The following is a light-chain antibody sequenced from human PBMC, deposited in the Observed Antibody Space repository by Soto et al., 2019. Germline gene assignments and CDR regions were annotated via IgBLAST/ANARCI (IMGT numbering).Light chain of an antibody. V-gene: IGLV3-21*02. CDR1: NIGRKS. CDR3: QVWDASVDPWV. CDR2: DGS. J-gene: IGLJ3*02. Sequence: SYELTQEPSVSVVPGQTARITCGGNNIGRKSVHWYQQRAGQAPVLVVYDGSDRPSGIPERFSGSRSGNTAALTISRVGPGDEADYYCQVWDASVDPWVFGGGTKLTVL.